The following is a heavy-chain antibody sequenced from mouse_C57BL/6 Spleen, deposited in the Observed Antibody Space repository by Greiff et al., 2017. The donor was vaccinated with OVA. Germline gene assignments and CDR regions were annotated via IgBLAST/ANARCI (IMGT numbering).Heavy chain of an antibody. CDR2: IDPSDSYT. D-gene: IGHD4-1*01. V-gene: IGHV1-69*01. CDR1: GYTFTSYW. J-gene: IGHJ4*01. Sequence: VQLQQSGAELVMPGASVKLSCKASGYTFTSYWMHWVKQRPGQGLEWIGEIDPSDSYTNYNQKFKGKSTLTVDKSSSTAYMQRSSLTSEDSAVYYCARTGYYAMDYWGQGTSVTVSS. CDR3: ARTGYYAMDY.